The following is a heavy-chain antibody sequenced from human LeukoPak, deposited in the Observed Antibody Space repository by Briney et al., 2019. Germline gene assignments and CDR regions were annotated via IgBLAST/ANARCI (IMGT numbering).Heavy chain of an antibody. CDR1: GYTFTGYY. D-gene: IGHD3-22*01. Sequence: ASVKVSCKASGYTFTGYYMHWVRQAPGQALEWMGRINPNSGGTNYAQKFQGRVTMTRDTSISTAYMELSRLRSDDTAVYYCARVDSSGYFYYYYYGMDVWGQGTTVTVSS. J-gene: IGHJ6*02. CDR3: ARVDSSGYFYYYYYGMDV. CDR2: INPNSGGT. V-gene: IGHV1-2*06.